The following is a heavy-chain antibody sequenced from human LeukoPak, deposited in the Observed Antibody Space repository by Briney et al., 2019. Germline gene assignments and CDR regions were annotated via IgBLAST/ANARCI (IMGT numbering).Heavy chain of an antibody. CDR2: INYSGNT. CDR3: ARLVLSYGNAFDH. V-gene: IGHV4-39*02. D-gene: IGHD3-16*01. Sequence: PSETLALTCTVSSGSISGSDYYWCWIRQPPGKGLEWIGSINYSGNTYYDLSLKSRVTISVDTSKNHFSLRLSSVTAADTAVYYCARLVLSYGNAFDHWGQGTLVTVSS. J-gene: IGHJ4*02. CDR1: SGSISGSDYY.